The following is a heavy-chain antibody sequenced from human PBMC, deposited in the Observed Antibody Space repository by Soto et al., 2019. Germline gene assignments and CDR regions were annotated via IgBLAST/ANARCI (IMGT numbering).Heavy chain of an antibody. Sequence: SETLSLTCAVYGGSFSGYYWSWIRQPPGKGLEWIGEINHSGSTNYNPSLKSRVTISVDTSKNQFYLRLTSVTAADTAVYYCAGIGEEVYYGMDVWGQGTTVTVSS. CDR1: GGSFSGYY. D-gene: IGHD1-26*01. CDR3: AGIGEEVYYGMDV. J-gene: IGHJ6*02. CDR2: INHSGST. V-gene: IGHV4-34*01.